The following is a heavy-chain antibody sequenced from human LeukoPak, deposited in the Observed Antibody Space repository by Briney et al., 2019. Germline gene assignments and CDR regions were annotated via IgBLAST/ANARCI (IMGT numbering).Heavy chain of an antibody. CDR2: ISSSSGYI. Sequence: GGSLRLSCAASGFTFSDYIMNWVRQAPGKGLEWVSSISSSSGYIYYADSVKGRFTISRDNAKNSLYLQMISLRAEDTAVYYCARVMGYYGSADYWGQGTLVTVSS. CDR1: GFTFSDYI. D-gene: IGHD3-10*01. J-gene: IGHJ4*02. CDR3: ARVMGYYGSADY. V-gene: IGHV3-21*01.